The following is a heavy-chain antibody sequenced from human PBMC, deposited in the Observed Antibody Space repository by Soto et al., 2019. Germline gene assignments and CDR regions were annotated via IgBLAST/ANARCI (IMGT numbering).Heavy chain of an antibody. V-gene: IGHV4-61*08. CDR3: ARRYGPGFDY. CDR2: IYYSGST. Sequence: PSETLSLTCNVSNGYINSGGSYWSWIRQPPGKGLEWIGYIYYSGSTNYNPSLKSRVTISVDTSKNQFSLKLSSVTAADTAVYYCARRYGPGFDYWGQGTLVTVSS. CDR1: NGYINSGGSY. J-gene: IGHJ4*02. D-gene: IGHD4-17*01.